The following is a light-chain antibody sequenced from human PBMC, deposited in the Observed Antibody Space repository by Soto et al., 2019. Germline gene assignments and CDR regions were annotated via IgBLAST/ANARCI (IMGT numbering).Light chain of an antibody. CDR2: DAF. J-gene: IGKJ4*01. V-gene: IGKV3-11*01. CDR1: HNVGYD. CDR3: QQHNGWPLT. Sequence: EVVLTQSPATLSLSPGERAILSCRASHNVGYDLAWYQQRPGQAPRLLISDAFNRATGIPARFSGSESGTDFTLTISILEPEDFAVYYCQQHNGWPLTFGGGTKVEI.